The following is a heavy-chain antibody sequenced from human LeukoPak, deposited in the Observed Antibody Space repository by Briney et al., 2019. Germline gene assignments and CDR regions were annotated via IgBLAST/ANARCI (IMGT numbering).Heavy chain of an antibody. J-gene: IGHJ3*02. CDR3: ARDYCSGGSCLSNAFDI. D-gene: IGHD2-15*01. V-gene: IGHV3-48*03. CDR1: GFTFSSYE. CDR2: INSSGNTK. Sequence: GGSLRLSCAASGFTFSSYEMNWDRQARGKGLEWVSYINSSGNTKDYADSVKGRFTISRDNGKNSLHLQMNSLRAEDTAVYYCARDYCSGGSCLSNAFDIWGQGTIVSVSS.